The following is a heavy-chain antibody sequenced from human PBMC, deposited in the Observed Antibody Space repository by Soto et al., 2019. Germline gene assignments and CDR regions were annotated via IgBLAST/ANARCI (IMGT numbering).Heavy chain of an antibody. Sequence: VGSLRLSCGVSEFTFSDYWMHWVRQAPAKGLVWVSRIKSDGSSTTYADSVKGRFTISRDNAKNTLYLQMNSLRAEDTAVYYCARDLYGSGSYSILGYWGQGTLVTVSS. V-gene: IGHV3-74*01. D-gene: IGHD3-10*01. CDR3: ARDLYGSGSYSILGY. CDR2: IKSDGSST. J-gene: IGHJ4*02. CDR1: EFTFSDYW.